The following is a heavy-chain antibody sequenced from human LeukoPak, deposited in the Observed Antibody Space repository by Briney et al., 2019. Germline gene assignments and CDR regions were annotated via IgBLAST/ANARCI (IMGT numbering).Heavy chain of an antibody. V-gene: IGHV3-48*04. CDR2: ISSSGSTI. Sequence: PGGSLRLSCAASGFTFSSYGMNWVRQAPGKGLEWVSYISSSGSTIYYADSVKGRFTISRDNAKNSLYLQMNSLRAEDTAVYYCAKDSWSGGYYYYYMDVWGKGTTVTISS. J-gene: IGHJ6*03. D-gene: IGHD3-10*02. CDR1: GFTFSSYG. CDR3: AKDSWSGGYYYYYMDV.